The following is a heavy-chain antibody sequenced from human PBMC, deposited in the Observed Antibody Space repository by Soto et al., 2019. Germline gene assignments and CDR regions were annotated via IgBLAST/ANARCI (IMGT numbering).Heavy chain of an antibody. CDR2: MNPNSDNT. D-gene: IGHD2-21*01. CDR3: ARGIRLLGWFDP. V-gene: IGHV1-8*01. Sequence: QVQLVQSGAEVKKPGASVKVSCKASGYTFVSFDINWVRQATGQGLEWMGRMNPNSDNTDYAQKFEGRRSMSTNNSINTADMVLSSLRSEDTAVYYCARGIRLLGWFDPWGQGTLVTVSS. CDR1: GYTFVSFD. J-gene: IGHJ5*02.